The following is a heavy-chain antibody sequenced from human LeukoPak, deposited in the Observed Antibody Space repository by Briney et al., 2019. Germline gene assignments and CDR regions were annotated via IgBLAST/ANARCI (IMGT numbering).Heavy chain of an antibody. V-gene: IGHV3-33*08. J-gene: IGHJ4*02. Sequence: GGSLRLSCAVSGLTFSRYWMTWVRQAPGKGLEWVAVIWYDGSNKYYADSVKGRFTISRDNSKNTLYLQMNSLRAEDTAVYYCARADSPLDTAMVDYWGQGTLVTVSS. CDR3: ARADSPLDTAMVDY. CDR1: GLTFSRYW. D-gene: IGHD5-18*01. CDR2: IWYDGSNK.